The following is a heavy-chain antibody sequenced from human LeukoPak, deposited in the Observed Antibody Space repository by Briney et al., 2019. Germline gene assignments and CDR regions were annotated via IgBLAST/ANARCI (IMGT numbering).Heavy chain of an antibody. V-gene: IGHV3-48*03. CDR2: ISSSGSAI. D-gene: IGHD1-26*01. CDR1: GFTFSSYE. Sequence: PGGSLRLSCAASGFTFSSYEMNWVRQAPGKGLEWVSYISSSGSAIYYTDSVKGRFTIPRDNAKNSLYLQMNSLRDEDTAVYYCARDREGVDYFDYWGQGTLVIVSS. J-gene: IGHJ4*02. CDR3: ARDREGVDYFDY.